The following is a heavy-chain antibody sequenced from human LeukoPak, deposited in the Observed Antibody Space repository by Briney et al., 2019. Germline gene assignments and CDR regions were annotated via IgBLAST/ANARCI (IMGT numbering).Heavy chain of an antibody. Sequence: SETLSLTCTVSGGSISSYYWSWIRQPPGKGLEWIGYIYYSGSTNYNPSLKSRVTISVDTSKNQFSLKLSPVTAADTAVYYCARHTYFYDSSGYYSPFDYWGQGTLVTVSS. CDR2: IYYSGST. CDR3: ARHTYFYDSSGYYSPFDY. D-gene: IGHD3-22*01. V-gene: IGHV4-59*08. CDR1: GGSISSYY. J-gene: IGHJ4*02.